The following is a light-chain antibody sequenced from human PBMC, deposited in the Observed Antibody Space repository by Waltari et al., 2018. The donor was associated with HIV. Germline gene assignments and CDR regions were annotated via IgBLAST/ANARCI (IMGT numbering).Light chain of an antibody. CDR2: GKK. J-gene: IGLJ2*01. CDR1: SSNIGSNT. Sequence: QSVLTQPPSTSGTPGQRVTISCSGSSSNIGSNTVSWFQQLPGKAPEVLIYGKKQRPSGVPDRFSGSKSGTSASLAIGGLQSEDEADYYCASWDDSLNGPVFGGGTTLTVL. CDR3: ASWDDSLNGPV. V-gene: IGLV1-44*01.